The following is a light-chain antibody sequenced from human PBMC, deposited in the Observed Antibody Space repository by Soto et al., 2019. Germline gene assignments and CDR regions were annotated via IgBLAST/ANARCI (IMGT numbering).Light chain of an antibody. V-gene: IGKV1-5*03. CDR2: QAS. CDR3: QQYSTYPWT. J-gene: IGKJ1*01. Sequence: DIQMTQSPSTLSASVGVRVTITCRASQSVRNWLAWYLQSPGTAPKLLIYQASTLESGVPSRFSGSGSGTEFTLTISSLQPDDVGTYYCQQYSTYPWTFGQGTKVDIK. CDR1: QSVRNW.